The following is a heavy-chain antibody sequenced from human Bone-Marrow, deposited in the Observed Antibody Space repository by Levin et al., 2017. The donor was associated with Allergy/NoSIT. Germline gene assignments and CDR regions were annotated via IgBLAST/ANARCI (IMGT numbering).Heavy chain of an antibody. J-gene: IGHJ5*02. CDR2: IKEDGSEK. D-gene: IGHD5-24*01. CDR3: ARDQFRRATIGARWFDP. CDR1: GFTFSNSW. Sequence: GGSLRPSCAASGFTFSNSWMSWVRQAPGKGLEWVANIKEDGSEKYYVDSVKGRFTISRDNAKNSLFVQMNSLRVEDTAVYYCARDQFRRATIGARWFDPWGQGTLVTVSS. V-gene: IGHV3-7*01.